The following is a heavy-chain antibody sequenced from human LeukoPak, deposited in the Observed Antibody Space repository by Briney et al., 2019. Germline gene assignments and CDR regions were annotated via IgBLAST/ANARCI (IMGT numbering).Heavy chain of an antibody. CDR1: GYTGTSYG. Sequence: ASVKVSCKASGYTGTSYGISWVRQGPGQGLEWMGWISVYNGETNYSQKVQGRVTITTDTSTSTAYMELRSLRSDDTAVYYCARDSRRYDFWSGYRPLDYCDNWGQGALVTVSS. J-gene: IGHJ4*02. D-gene: IGHD3-3*01. CDR2: ISVYNGET. V-gene: IGHV1-18*01. CDR3: ARDSRRYDFWSGYRPLDYCDN.